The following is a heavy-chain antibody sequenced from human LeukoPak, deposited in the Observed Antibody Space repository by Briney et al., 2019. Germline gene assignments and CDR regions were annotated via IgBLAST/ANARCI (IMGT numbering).Heavy chain of an antibody. J-gene: IGHJ5*02. CDR1: GYIFTSYY. CDR3: ARIYCSSTSCSNWFGP. D-gene: IGHD2-2*01. Sequence: ASVKVSCKASGYIFTSYYMHWVRQAPGQGLEWMGIINPSGGSASYAQKFQGRVTMTRDTSTSTVYMELSSLRSEDTAVYYCARIYCSSTSCSNWFGPWGQGTLVTVSS. V-gene: IGHV1-46*01. CDR2: INPSGGSA.